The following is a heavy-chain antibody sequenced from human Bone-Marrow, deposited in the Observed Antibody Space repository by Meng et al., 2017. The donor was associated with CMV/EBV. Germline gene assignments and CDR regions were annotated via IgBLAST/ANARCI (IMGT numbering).Heavy chain of an antibody. CDR2: IWYDGNYK. CDR3: AKFHGAMQLVYYGMDV. V-gene: IGHV3-33*06. D-gene: IGHD6-6*01. J-gene: IGHJ6*02. Sequence: GESLKISCAASGFTFSSYGIHWVRQAPGKGLEWVALIWYDGNYKYYGDSVKGRFTISRDNSKNTLYLQMNSLRAEDTAVYYCAKFHGAMQLVYYGMDVWGQGTTVTVSS. CDR1: GFTFSSYG.